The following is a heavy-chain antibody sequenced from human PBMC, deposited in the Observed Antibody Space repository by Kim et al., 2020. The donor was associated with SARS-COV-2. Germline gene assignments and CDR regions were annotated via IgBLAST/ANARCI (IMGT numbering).Heavy chain of an antibody. CDR1: GYSFTSYW. J-gene: IGHJ3*02. CDR3: ARLGSGAYYDSSGYYWGAFDI. Sequence: GESLKISCKGSGYSFTSYWISWVRQMPGKGLEWMGRIHPSDSYTNYSPSFQGHVTISADKSISTAYLQWSSLKASDTAMYYCARLGSGAYYDSSGYYWGAFDIWGQGTMVTVSS. D-gene: IGHD3-22*01. V-gene: IGHV5-10-1*01. CDR2: IHPSDSYT.